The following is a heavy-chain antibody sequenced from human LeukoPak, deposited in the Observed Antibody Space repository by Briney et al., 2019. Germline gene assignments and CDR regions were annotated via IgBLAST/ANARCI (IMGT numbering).Heavy chain of an antibody. J-gene: IGHJ5*02. CDR1: GYTLTELS. V-gene: IGHV1-24*01. CDR3: ARGVVNQHTFDP. CDR2: FDPEDGET. D-gene: IGHD2-2*01. Sequence: ASVKVSCKVSGYTLTELSMHWVRQAPGKGLEWIGGFDPEDGETIYAQKFQGRVTMTEDTSTDTAYMELSSLRSEDTAVYYCARGVVNQHTFDPWGQGTLVTVSS.